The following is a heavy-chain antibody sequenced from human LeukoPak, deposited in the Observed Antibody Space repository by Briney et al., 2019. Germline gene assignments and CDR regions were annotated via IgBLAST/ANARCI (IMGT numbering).Heavy chain of an antibody. CDR1: GGSISSSSYY. V-gene: IGHV4-39*01. CDR3: ARLSTTVTFFDY. CDR2: IYYSGST. D-gene: IGHD4-17*01. J-gene: IGHJ4*02. Sequence: KASETLSLTCPVSGGSISSSSYYWGWIRQPPGKGLEWIGSIYYSGSTYYNPSLKSRVTISVDTSKNPFSLKLSSVTAADTAVYYCARLSTTVTFFDYWGQGTLVTVSS.